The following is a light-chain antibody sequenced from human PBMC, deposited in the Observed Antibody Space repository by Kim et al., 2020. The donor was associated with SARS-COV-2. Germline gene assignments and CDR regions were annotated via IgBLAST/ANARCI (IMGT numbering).Light chain of an antibody. CDR2: GNN. J-gene: IGLJ2*01. CDR3: AAWDDSLNGVV. Sequence: GQSVTISCSGSSSNIGSNTVNWYQQLPGTAPKLLIYGNNQRPSGVPDRFSGSKSGTSASLAISGLQSEDEAHYYCAAWDDSLNGVVFGGGTQLTVL. V-gene: IGLV1-44*01. CDR1: SSNIGSNT.